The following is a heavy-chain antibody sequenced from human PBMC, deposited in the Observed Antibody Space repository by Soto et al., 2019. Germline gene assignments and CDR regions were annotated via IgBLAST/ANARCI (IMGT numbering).Heavy chain of an antibody. CDR1: GGSISSSSYY. Sequence: SETLSLTCTVSGGSISSSSYYWGWIRQPPGKGLEWIGSIYYSGSTYYNPSLKSRVTISVDTSKNQFSLKLSSVTAADTAVYYCARVLRYFDWLVGHDYFDYWGQGTLVTVSS. V-gene: IGHV4-39*01. D-gene: IGHD3-9*01. J-gene: IGHJ4*02. CDR2: IYYSGST. CDR3: ARVLRYFDWLVGHDYFDY.